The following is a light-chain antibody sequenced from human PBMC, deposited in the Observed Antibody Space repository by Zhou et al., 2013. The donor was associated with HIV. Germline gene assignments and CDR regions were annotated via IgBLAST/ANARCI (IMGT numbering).Light chain of an antibody. Sequence: DIQMTQSPSSLSASVGDRVSVTCRASQGIGNGLAWYQQKPGKAPKRLIYVASILQSGVPSRFSGSGSGTDFTLTISSLQPEDFATYYCQQFNSYAGTFGQGTRLEIK. CDR3: QQFNSYAGT. CDR1: QGIGNG. J-gene: IGKJ5*01. V-gene: IGKV1-17*01. CDR2: VAS.